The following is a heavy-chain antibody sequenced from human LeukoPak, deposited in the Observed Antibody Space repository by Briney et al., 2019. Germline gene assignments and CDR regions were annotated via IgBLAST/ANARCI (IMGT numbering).Heavy chain of an antibody. Sequence: GASVKVSCKASGYTFTSYGISWVRQAPGQGLEWMGWISAYNGNTNYAQKLQGRVTMTTDTSTSTAYMELSSLRSEDTAVYYCARDVEMGHYYYYGMDVWGQGTTVTVSS. D-gene: IGHD5-24*01. J-gene: IGHJ6*02. V-gene: IGHV1-18*01. CDR2: ISAYNGNT. CDR3: ARDVEMGHYYYYGMDV. CDR1: GYTFTSYG.